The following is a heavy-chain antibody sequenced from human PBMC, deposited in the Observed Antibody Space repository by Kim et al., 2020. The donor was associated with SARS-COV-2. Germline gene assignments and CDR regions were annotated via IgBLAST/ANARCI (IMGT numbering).Heavy chain of an antibody. CDR1: GGSISSSSYY. CDR3: AREGSTVVTSMGGILPAPRFDA. CDR2: IYYSGST. D-gene: IGHD4-17*01. V-gene: IGHV4-39*07. Sequence: SETLSLICTVSGGSISSSSYYWGWIRQPPGKGLEWIGSIYYSGSTYYNPSLKSRVTISVDTSKNQFSLKLSSVTAADTSVYYCAREGSTVVTSMGGILPAPRFDAWGQGTLVTVSS. J-gene: IGHJ5*02.